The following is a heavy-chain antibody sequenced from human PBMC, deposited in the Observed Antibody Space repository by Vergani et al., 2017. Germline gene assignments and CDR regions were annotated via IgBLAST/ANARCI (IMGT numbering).Heavy chain of an antibody. Sequence: QLQLQESGSGLVKPSQTLSLTCAVSGGSISSGGYSWSWIRQPPGKGLEWIGEINHSGSTNYNPSLKSRVTISVDTSKNQFSLKLSSVTAADTAVYYCARQGLLETLDYWGQGTLVTVSS. J-gene: IGHJ4*02. CDR3: ARQGLLETLDY. CDR2: INHSGST. CDR1: GGSISSGGYS. D-gene: IGHD1-1*01. V-gene: IGHV4-30-2*03.